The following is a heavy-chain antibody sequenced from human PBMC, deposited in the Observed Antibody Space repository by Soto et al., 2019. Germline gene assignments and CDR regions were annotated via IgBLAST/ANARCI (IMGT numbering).Heavy chain of an antibody. CDR3: ARQGSDYDFWSRYLLV. D-gene: IGHD3-3*01. J-gene: IGHJ6*04. CDR2: IIPILGIA. Sequence: QVQLVQSGAEVKKPGSSVKVSCKASGGTFSSYTISWVRQAPGQGLEWMGRIIPILGIANYAQKFQGRVTITADKSTSTAYMELSSLRSEDTAVYYCARQGSDYDFWSRYLLVWGKGTTVTVSS. V-gene: IGHV1-69*02. CDR1: GGTFSSYT.